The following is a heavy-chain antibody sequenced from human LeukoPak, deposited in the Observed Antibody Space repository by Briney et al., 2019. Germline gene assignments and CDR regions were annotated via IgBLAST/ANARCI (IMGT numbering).Heavy chain of an antibody. CDR2: VSYAGTNK. V-gene: IGHV3-33*01. CDR3: ARDISSRYFDL. J-gene: IGHJ4*02. Sequence: PGRSLRLSCAASGFTFSSYGMHWVRQAPGKGLEWVAVVSYAGTNKYYADSVKGRFTISRDNSTNTLYLQMNSLRAEDTAVYYCARDISSRYFDLWGQGTLVTVSS. CDR1: GFTFSSYG.